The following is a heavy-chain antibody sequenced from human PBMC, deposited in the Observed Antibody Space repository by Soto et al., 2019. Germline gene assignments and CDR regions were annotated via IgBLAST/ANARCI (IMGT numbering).Heavy chain of an antibody. CDR3: AHRVLRTVFGLVTTTAIYFDF. V-gene: IGHV2-5*02. CDR1: GFSLTTSGVG. Sequence: QITLNESGPTVVRPTETLTLTCRFSGFSLTTSGVGVGWIRQSPGKAPEWLALMYWADDKRYSASLKSRLTITKDTSKNQVVLTVSDLDPTDTATYYCAHRVLRTVFGLVTTTAIYFDFWGQGTPVAVSS. D-gene: IGHD3-3*01. J-gene: IGHJ4*02. CDR2: MYWADDK.